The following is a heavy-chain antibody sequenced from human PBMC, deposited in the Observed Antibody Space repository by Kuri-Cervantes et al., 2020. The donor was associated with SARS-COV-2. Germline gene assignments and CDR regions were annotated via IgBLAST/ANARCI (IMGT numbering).Heavy chain of an antibody. V-gene: IGHV1-24*01. CDR2: FDPEDGET. D-gene: IGHD2-21*01. CDR3: YCAPKEGFDS. CDR1: GYTLTELS. J-gene: IGHJ4*02. Sequence: ASVKVSCKVSGYTLTELSMHWVRQAPGKGLEWMGGFDPEDGETIYAQKFQGRVTMTEDTSTDTAYMELSSLTSEDTAIYYCYCAPKEGFDSWGQGTPVTVSS.